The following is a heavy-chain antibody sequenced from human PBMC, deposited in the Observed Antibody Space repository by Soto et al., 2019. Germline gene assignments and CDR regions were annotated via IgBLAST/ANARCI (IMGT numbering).Heavy chain of an antibody. V-gene: IGHV3-23*01. D-gene: IGHD2-21*02. J-gene: IGHJ4*02. Sequence: EVQLLESGGGLVQPGGSLTLSCAASGFTFNTYGMTWVRQAPGKGLEWVSTVSGRGGGTYYADSVKGRFTISRVNSKYTMYLQMSNLRAEDTAVYFCARIGPYCGGDCYPDFDFWGLGTPVTVSS. CDR2: VSGRGGGT. CDR3: ARIGPYCGGDCYPDFDF. CDR1: GFTFNTYG.